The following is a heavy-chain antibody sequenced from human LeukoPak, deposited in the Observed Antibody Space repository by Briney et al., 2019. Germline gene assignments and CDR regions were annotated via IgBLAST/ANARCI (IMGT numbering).Heavy chain of an antibody. D-gene: IGHD5-12*01. J-gene: IGHJ3*02. CDR2: IGNKASRYTT. V-gene: IGHV3-72*01. CDR3: TRGYSGKSVYAFDI. CDR1: GSTFSDQY. Sequence: GGSLRLSCAASGSTFSDQYMDWVRQAPGKGLQWVGRIGNKASRYTTEHAASVKGRFTISRDDSKNSLYLQMNSLKTEDTALYYCTRGYSGKSVYAFDIWGQGTMVTVSS.